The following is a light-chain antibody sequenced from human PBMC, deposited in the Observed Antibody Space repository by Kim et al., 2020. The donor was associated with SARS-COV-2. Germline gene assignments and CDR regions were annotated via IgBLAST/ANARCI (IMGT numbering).Light chain of an antibody. J-gene: IGKJ1*01. V-gene: IGKV3-20*01. CDR3: QQYGSSPRT. CDR1: QTVSSNF. Sequence: PGDRATLSCRASQTVSSNFLAWYQQKPGQAPRLLIYGASSRATGIPDRFSGSASGADFTLTISRLEPEDSGVYYCQQYGSSPRTFGQGTKVDIK. CDR2: GAS.